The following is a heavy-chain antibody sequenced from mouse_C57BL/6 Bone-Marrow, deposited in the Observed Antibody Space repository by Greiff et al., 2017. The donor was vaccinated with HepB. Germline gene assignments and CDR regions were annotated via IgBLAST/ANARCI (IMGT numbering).Heavy chain of an antibody. CDR1: GYTFTSYW. CDR2: INPSNGGT. J-gene: IGHJ4*01. CDR3: AIDSSGNYYAMDY. Sequence: VQLQQSGTELVKPGASVKLSCKASGYTFTSYWMHWVKQRPGQGLEWIGNINPSNGGTNYNEKFKSKATLTVDKSSSTAYMQLSSLTSEDSAVYYCAIDSSGNYYAMDYWGQGTSVTVSS. D-gene: IGHD3-2*02. V-gene: IGHV1-53*01.